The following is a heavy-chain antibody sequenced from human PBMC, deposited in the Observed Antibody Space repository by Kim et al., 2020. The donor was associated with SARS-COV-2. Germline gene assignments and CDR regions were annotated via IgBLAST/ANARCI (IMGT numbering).Heavy chain of an antibody. D-gene: IGHD6-13*01. J-gene: IGHJ4*02. CDR2: K. Sequence: KYYVDSVKGRFTLSRENAKNTVSLKMRRRGAEDTAVYYCAGLGSSSWFNDFWGQGTLVTVSS. V-gene: IGHV3-7*03. CDR3: AGLGSSSWFNDF.